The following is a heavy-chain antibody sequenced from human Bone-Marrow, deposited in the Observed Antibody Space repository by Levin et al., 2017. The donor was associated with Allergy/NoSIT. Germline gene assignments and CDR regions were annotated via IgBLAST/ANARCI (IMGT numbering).Heavy chain of an antibody. V-gene: IGHV3-30*18. CDR2: ISYDGRDK. CDR3: AKDREVRIAAAGTYYYYAMDV. CDR1: GFTFSSYG. J-gene: IGHJ6*02. D-gene: IGHD6-13*01. Sequence: GESLKISCAASGFTFSSYGMHWVRQAPDKGLEWVVVISYDGRDKYYADSVKGRFTISRDNSRNTLYLQMNSLRAEDTAVYYCAKDREVRIAAAGTYYYYAMDVWGQGSTVTVSS.